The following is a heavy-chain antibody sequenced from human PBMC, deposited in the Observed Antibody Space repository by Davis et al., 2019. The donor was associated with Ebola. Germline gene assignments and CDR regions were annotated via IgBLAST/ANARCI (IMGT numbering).Heavy chain of an antibody. Sequence: SETLSLTCTVSGGSISSSSYYWGWIRQPPGKGLEWIGSIYYSGTTSYNPSLKSRVTISVDTSKNQISLKLRSVTAADTAVYYCARHSPGVTATGTEYFDNWGQGTLVTVSS. J-gene: IGHJ4*02. CDR2: IYYSGTT. CDR1: GGSISSSSYY. CDR3: ARHSPGVTATGTEYFDN. V-gene: IGHV4-39*01. D-gene: IGHD6-13*01.